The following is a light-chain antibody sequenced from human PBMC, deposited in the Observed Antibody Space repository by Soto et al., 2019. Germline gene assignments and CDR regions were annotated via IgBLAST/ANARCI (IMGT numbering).Light chain of an antibody. J-gene: IGKJ1*01. CDR3: QQYNVYSWT. Sequence: DIEMTQFPSSLSASVGDRVTITCQASQDIAKYLNGYQQKPGKDPKLLIYDAPSLESGVPSRFSGNGSGTEFTLIISSLQPDDFATYYCQQYNVYSWTFGQGTKVDIK. V-gene: IGKV1-5*01. CDR1: QDIAKY. CDR2: DAP.